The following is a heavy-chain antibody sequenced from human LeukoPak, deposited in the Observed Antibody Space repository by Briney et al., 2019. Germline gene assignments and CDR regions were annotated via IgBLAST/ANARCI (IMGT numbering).Heavy chain of an antibody. CDR3: ARDRGSQPFIDY. CDR2: IYHSGST. CDR1: GYSISSGYY. D-gene: IGHD1-26*01. V-gene: IGHV4-38-2*02. Sequence: SETLSLTCTVSGYSISSGYYWGWIRQPPGKGLEWIGSIYHSGSTYYNPSLKSRVTISVDTSKNQFSLKLSSVTAADTAVYYCARDRGSQPFIDYWGQGTLVTVSS. J-gene: IGHJ4*02.